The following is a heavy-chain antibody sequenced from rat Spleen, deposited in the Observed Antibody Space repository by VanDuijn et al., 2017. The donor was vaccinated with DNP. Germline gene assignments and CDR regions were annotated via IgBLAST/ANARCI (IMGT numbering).Heavy chain of an antibody. J-gene: IGHJ2*01. CDR3: VRQNWDYFDY. CDR2: IGTGGDNT. CDR1: GFTFSKYY. Sequence: EVQLVESGGGLVQPGRSMKLSCTASGFTFSKYYMAWVRQAPTKGLEWVASIGTGGDNTQYRDSVKGRLTVSRDNAKSSLYLQMDSLRSEDTATFYCVRQNWDYFDYWGQGVMVTVSS. D-gene: IGHD5-1*01. V-gene: IGHV5-25*01.